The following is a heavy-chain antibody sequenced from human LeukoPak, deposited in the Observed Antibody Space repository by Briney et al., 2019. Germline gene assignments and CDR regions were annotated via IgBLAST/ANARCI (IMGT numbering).Heavy chain of an antibody. CDR1: GGTFSSYA. J-gene: IGHJ6*03. V-gene: IGHV1-69*05. CDR2: IIPIFGTA. D-gene: IGHD6-6*01. CDR3: ARDRRIAARPSYYYYYYMDV. Sequence: ASVKVSCKASGGTFSSYAISWVRQAPGQGREWMGGIIPIFGTANYAQKFQGRVTITTDESTSTAYMELSSLRSEDTAVYYCARDRRIAARPSYYYYYYMDVWGKGTTVTVSS.